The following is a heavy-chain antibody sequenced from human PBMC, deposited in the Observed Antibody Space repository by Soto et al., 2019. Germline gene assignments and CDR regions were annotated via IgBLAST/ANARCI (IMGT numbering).Heavy chain of an antibody. D-gene: IGHD2-21*02. CDR3: ARRDSGGYYRYFDS. J-gene: IGHJ4*02. V-gene: IGHV1-69*06. CDR2: TGSGTGPG. Sequence: QVQLVQSGAEVKKPGSSVKVSCKASGGTFSSNPISWVRQAPGQGLEWMGGTGSGTGPGNHAQKFQGRLTITADKSSSKAYMELSSLSSEDTAVYYCARRDSGGYYRYFDSWGQGTLVTVSS. CDR1: GGTFSSNP.